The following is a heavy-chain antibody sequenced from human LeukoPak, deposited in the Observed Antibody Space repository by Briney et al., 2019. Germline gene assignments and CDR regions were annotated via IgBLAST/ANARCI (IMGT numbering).Heavy chain of an antibody. V-gene: IGHV3-21*01. D-gene: IGHD4-23*01. CDR3: AREVIGGNSA. CDR2: I. J-gene: IGHJ5*02. CDR1: GFHFSTYN. Sequence: PGGSLRLSCAASGFHFSTYNMNWVRQAPGKGLEWVSSIYYADSVKGRFTISRDYDKNSLSLKMNSLRVEDTAVYYCAREVIGGNSAWGQGTLVTVSS.